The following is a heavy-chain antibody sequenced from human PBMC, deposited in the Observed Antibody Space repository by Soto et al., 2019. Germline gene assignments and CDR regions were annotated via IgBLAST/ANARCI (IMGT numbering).Heavy chain of an antibody. Sequence: ASVKVSCKASGYAFTSYAMHWVRQAPGQRLEWMGWINAGNGNTKYSQKFQGRVTITRDASASTAYMELSSLRSEDTAVYYCARSIVVVTAADYWGQGTLVTVSS. J-gene: IGHJ4*02. D-gene: IGHD2-21*02. V-gene: IGHV1-3*01. CDR1: GYAFTSYA. CDR3: ARSIVVVTAADY. CDR2: INAGNGNT.